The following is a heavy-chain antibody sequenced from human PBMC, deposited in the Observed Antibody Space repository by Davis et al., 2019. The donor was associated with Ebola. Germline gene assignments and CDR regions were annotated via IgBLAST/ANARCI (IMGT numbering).Heavy chain of an antibody. CDR3: AKEGGITMIVVAQPGY. V-gene: IGHV3-30*18. Sequence: GESLKISCAASGFTFSSYGMHWVRQAPGKGLEWVAVISYDGSNKYYADSVKGRFTISRDNSKNTLYLQMNSLRAEDTAVYYCAKEGGITMIVVAQPGYWGQGTLVTVSS. D-gene: IGHD3-22*01. CDR1: GFTFSSYG. J-gene: IGHJ4*02. CDR2: ISYDGSNK.